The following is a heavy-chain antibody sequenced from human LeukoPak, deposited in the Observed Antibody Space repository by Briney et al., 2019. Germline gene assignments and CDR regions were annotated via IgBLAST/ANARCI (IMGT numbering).Heavy chain of an antibody. CDR3: ARDPVAGTSGDY. D-gene: IGHD1-14*01. CDR2: INPNSGGT. Sequence: ASVKVSCKASGYTFTGYYMHWVRQAPGQGLEWMGWINPNSGGTNYAQKFQGRVTMTRDTSISTAYMELSRLRSDDTAVYYCARDPVAGTSGDYWGRGTLATVSS. CDR1: GYTFTGYY. J-gene: IGHJ4*02. V-gene: IGHV1-2*02.